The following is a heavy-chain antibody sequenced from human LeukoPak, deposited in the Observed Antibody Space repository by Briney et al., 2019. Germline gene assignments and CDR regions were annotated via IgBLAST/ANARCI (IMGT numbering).Heavy chain of an antibody. CDR1: QFTFRNYE. V-gene: IGHV3-48*03. CDR2: TGSSTI. CDR3: ASSKWFYFDS. J-gene: IGHJ4*02. Sequence: PGGSLRLTCTTSQFTFRNYEVNWVRQAPGKGLEWISFTGSSTIQYADSVTGRFTISRDNAKNSLYLQMNSLRVEDTAVYYCASSKWFYFDSWGPGTLVTGSS. D-gene: IGHD3-22*01.